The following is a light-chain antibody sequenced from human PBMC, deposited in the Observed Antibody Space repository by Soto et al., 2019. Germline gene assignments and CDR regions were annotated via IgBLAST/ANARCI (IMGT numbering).Light chain of an antibody. Sequence: ETVMTQSPATLSVSPGERATLSCRASQSVSSNLAWYQQKPGQSPRLLIYAASTRATGIPARFSGSGSGTDFTLTISSMESEDFAVYYCQQYHSSRSVIFGGGTKVEIK. J-gene: IGKJ4*01. CDR3: QQYHSSRSVI. CDR1: QSVSSN. V-gene: IGKV3-15*01. CDR2: AAS.